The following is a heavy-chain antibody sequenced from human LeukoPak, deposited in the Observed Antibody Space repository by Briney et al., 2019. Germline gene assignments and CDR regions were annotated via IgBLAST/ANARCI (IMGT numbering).Heavy chain of an antibody. CDR3: ARGKKIAAAGSDAFDI. CDR1: GGSFSGYY. V-gene: IGHV4-34*01. J-gene: IGHJ3*02. CDR2: INHSGST. Sequence: PSETLSLTCAVYGGSFSGYYWSWIRQPPGKGLEWIGEINHSGSTNYNPSLKSRVTISVDTSKNQFSLKLSSVTAADTAVYYCARGKKIAAAGSDAFDIWGQGTMVTVSS. D-gene: IGHD6-13*01.